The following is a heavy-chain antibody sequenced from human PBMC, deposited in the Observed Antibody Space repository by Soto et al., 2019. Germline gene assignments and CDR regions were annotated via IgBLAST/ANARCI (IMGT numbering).Heavy chain of an antibody. J-gene: IGHJ6*02. CDR1: GFTFSSYG. Sequence: GGSLRLSCAASGFTFSSYGMHWVRQAPGKGLEWVAVIWYDGGNKYYADSVKGRFTISRDNSKNTLYLQMNSLRAEDTAVYYCARGLAARGWRRYYYYGMDVWGQGTTVTVSS. CDR2: IWYDGGNK. V-gene: IGHV3-33*01. CDR3: ARGLAARGWRRYYYYGMDV. D-gene: IGHD6-6*01.